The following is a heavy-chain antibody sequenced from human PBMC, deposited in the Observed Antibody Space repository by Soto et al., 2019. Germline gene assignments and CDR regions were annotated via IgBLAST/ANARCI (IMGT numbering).Heavy chain of an antibody. Sequence: SETLSLTCTVSGGSISSGGYYWSWIRQHPGKGLEWIGYIYYSGSTYYNPSLKSRVTISVDTSKNQFSLKLSSVTAADTAVYYCARGSSSYGLYWGQGTQVTVSS. CDR3: ARGSSSYGLY. CDR2: IYYSGST. CDR1: GGSISSGGYY. V-gene: IGHV4-31*03. J-gene: IGHJ4*02. D-gene: IGHD5-18*01.